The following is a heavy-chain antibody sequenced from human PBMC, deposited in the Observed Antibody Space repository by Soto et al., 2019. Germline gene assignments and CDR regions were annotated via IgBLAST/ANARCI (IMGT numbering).Heavy chain of an antibody. Sequence: EVQVLESEGGFVVPGGSLRLSCTTSTFTISTYAMTWVRQAPGKGLRWVSSIWGSRHSTNYADSVKGRFTISRDNSKNTLYLQVNSLRAEDTATYYCARDPNGEFLGAFDIWGQGIMVTVSS. CDR3: ARDPNGEFLGAFDI. CDR2: IWGSRHST. D-gene: IGHD4-17*01. CDR1: TFTISTYA. V-gene: IGHV3-23*01. J-gene: IGHJ3*02.